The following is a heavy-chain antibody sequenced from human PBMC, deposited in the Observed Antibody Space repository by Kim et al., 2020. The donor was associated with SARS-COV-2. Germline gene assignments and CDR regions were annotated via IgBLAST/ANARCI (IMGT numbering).Heavy chain of an antibody. CDR2: ISYDGSNK. V-gene: IGHV3-30*04. Sequence: GGSLRLSCAASGFTFSSYAMHWVRQAPGKGLEWVAVISYDGSNKYYADSVKGRFTISRDNSKNTLYLQMNSLRAEDTAVYYCAREGYYYDRGYYYGMDG. CDR1: GFTFSSYA. D-gene: IGHD3-22*01. CDR3: AREGYYYDRGYYYGMDG. J-gene: IGHJ6*01.